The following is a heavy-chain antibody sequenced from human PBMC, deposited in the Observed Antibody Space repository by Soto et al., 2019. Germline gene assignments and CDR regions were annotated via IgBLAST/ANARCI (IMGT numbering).Heavy chain of an antibody. CDR2: IKQDGSEI. Sequence: PGCSLGLSCASSRVSLISYGMGGVRQGPGKGPEWVANIKQDGSEIYYVDSVKGRFTISRDNAKSSLYLQMTSLRAEDTAVYHCAKSLYPIPGESWGQGTLVPVSS. CDR1: RVSLISYG. V-gene: IGHV3-7*05. CDR3: AKSLYPIPGES. D-gene: IGHD2-21*01. J-gene: IGHJ5*02.